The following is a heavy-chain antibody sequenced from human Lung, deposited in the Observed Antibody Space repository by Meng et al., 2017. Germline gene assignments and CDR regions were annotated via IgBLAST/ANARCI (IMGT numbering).Heavy chain of an antibody. CDR3: ARGPTTMAHDFDY. CDR1: GGSFSYYY. D-gene: IGHD4-11*01. V-gene: IGHV4-34*01. CDR2: INHSGST. Sequence: QVDLPPCGAGLLKPSESLSLTCVVSGGSFSYYYWSWIRQTPGKGLEWIGEINHSGSTNYNPSLESRATISVDTSQNNLSLKLSSVTAADSAVYYCARGPTTMAHDFDYWGQGTLVTVSS. J-gene: IGHJ4*02.